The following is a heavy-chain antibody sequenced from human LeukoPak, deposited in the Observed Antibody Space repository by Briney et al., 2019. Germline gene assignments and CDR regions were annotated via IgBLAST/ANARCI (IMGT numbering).Heavy chain of an antibody. CDR3: ARDSLSGYYDY. J-gene: IGHJ4*02. CDR2: IWYDGSNK. D-gene: IGHD6-19*01. CDR1: GFTFSSYG. Sequence: GGSLRLSCAASGFTFSSYGMHWVRQAPGKGLEWVAVIWYDGSNKYYADSVKGRITISRDNSKNTLYLQMNSLRAEDTAVYYCARDSLSGYYDYWGQGTLVTVSS. V-gene: IGHV3-33*01.